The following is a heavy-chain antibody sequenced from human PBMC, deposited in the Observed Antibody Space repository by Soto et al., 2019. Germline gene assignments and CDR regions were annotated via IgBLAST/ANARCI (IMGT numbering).Heavy chain of an antibody. CDR1: GSSINSGGYY. CDR2: MFYGVST. V-gene: IGHV4-39*01. Sequence: SETLSLTCTVSGSSINSGGYYWGWIRQPPGKGLEWIGSMFYGVSTYYNPSLKSRVTVSVDTSKNQFSLNLRSVTAADTAVYYCARLPSRHLVDYWGQGTLVTVS. CDR3: ARLPSRHLVDY. D-gene: IGHD3-3*02. J-gene: IGHJ4*02.